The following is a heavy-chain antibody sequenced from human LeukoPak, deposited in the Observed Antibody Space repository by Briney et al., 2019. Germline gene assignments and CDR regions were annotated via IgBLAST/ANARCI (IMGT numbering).Heavy chain of an antibody. D-gene: IGHD5-18*01. Sequence: ASVKVSCKASGYTFTSYGISWVRQAPGQGLEWMGWINVYNGNTNYAQKFQGRVTMTTDTSTSTAYMELRSLRSDDTAVYYCASLLVDTAMVPDWGQGTLVTVSS. CDR3: ASLLVDTAMVPD. CDR1: GYTFTSYG. V-gene: IGHV1-18*01. J-gene: IGHJ4*02. CDR2: INVYNGNT.